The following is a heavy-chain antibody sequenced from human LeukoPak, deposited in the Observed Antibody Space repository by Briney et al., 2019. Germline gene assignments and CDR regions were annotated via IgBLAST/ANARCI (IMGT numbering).Heavy chain of an antibody. CDR1: GFTFDDYA. CDR2: ISWDGGST. CDR3: AKEGRGTGATTGFYFDY. D-gene: IGHD1-26*01. V-gene: IGHV3-43D*03. Sequence: GGSLRLSCAASGFTFDDYAMHWVRRAPGKGLEWVSLISWDGGSTYYADSVKGRFTISRDNSKNSLYLQMNSLRAEDTALYYCAKEGRGTGATTGFYFDYWGQGTLVTVSS. J-gene: IGHJ4*02.